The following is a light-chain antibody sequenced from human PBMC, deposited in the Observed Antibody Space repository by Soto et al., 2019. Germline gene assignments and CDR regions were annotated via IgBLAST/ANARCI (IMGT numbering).Light chain of an antibody. J-gene: IGKJ1*01. CDR2: KAS. V-gene: IGKV1-5*03. CDR1: QSISSW. CDR3: QQYNSYWT. Sequence: DIQMTHSPSTLSASVGDRVTITCRASQSISSWLAWYQQKPGKAPKLLIYKASSLESGVPSRFSGSGSGTEFTLTISSLRPDDFATYYCQQYNSYWTFGQGTKVDIK.